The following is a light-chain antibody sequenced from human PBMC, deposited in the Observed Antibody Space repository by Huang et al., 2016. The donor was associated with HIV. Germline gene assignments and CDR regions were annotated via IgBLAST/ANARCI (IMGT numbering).Light chain of an antibody. V-gene: IGKV4-1*01. CDR2: WAS. J-gene: IGKJ1*01. Sequence: DIVMTQSPDSLAVSLGERVTITCVSSQSVLSPSNNRNHLAWYQQKPRQPPKLLIYWASTRESGVPDRFRGSGSATDFTLTIDNLQAEDVALYFCQQYYSIPGFGQGTYVEV. CDR1: QSVLSPSNNRNH. CDR3: QQYYSIPG.